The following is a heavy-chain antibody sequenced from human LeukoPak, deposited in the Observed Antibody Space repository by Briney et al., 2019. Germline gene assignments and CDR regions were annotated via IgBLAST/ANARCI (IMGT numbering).Heavy chain of an antibody. V-gene: IGHV3-7*01. CDR2: IKQDGSEK. CDR1: GFTFSSYW. CDR3: ARDQRYYYYYMDV. J-gene: IGHJ6*03. Sequence: GGSLRLSCAASGFTFSSYWMSWVRQAPGKGLEWVANIKQDGSEKYYVDSVKGRFTISRDNAKNSLYLQMNSLRAEDTAVYYCARDQRYYYYYMDVWGKGTTVTISS. D-gene: IGHD6-25*01.